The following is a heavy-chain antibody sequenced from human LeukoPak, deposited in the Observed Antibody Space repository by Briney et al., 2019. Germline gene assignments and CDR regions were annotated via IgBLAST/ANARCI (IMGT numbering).Heavy chain of an antibody. CDR2: ISYDGSNK. CDR3: ARGVTEDRGLAQFDS. CDR1: GFTFFTYS. Sequence: GGSLRLSCAASGFTFFTYSMNWVRQAPGKGLEWVAVISYDGSNKYYADSVKGRLTISRDNSKNTLYLQMSSLTPDDTAVYYCARGVTEDRGLAQFDSWGQGAPVTVSS. J-gene: IGHJ4*02. D-gene: IGHD2-15*01. V-gene: IGHV3-30*04.